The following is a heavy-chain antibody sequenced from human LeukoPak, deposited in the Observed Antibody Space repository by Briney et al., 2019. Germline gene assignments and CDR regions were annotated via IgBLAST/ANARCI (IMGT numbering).Heavy chain of an antibody. J-gene: IGHJ4*02. CDR3: ARANFLYCSSSTCLFDY. V-gene: IGHV1-2*02. CDR1: GYTFTDYY. D-gene: IGHD2-2*01. CDR2: INPNDGDT. Sequence: ASVKVSCTASGYTFTDYYMHWVRQAPGQGFEWMGWINPNDGDTNYAQKFQGRDTMTRDTSISTAHMEVSRLRSDDTAVYYCARANFLYCSSSTCLFDYWGQGTLVTVSS.